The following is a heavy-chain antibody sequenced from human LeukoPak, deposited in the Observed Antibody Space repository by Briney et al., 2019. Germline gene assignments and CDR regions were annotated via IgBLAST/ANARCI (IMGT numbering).Heavy chain of an antibody. J-gene: IGHJ4*02. Sequence: KHGESLKISCTVSGYSFTKYWIGWVRQMPGKGLEWMGLIYPGDSDTRYGPSFQGQVTISADKSISTAYLQWSSLKASDTAMYYCARLFSSGYQGLDYWGQGTPVTVSS. CDR2: IYPGDSDT. V-gene: IGHV5-51*01. CDR1: GYSFTKYW. D-gene: IGHD3-22*01. CDR3: ARLFSSGYQGLDY.